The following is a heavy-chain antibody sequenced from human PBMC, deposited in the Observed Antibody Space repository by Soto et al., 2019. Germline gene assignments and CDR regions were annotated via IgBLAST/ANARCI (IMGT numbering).Heavy chain of an antibody. V-gene: IGHV4-59*01. Sequence: SETLSLTCTVSGGSISSYYWTWIRQPPGKGLEWIGYIYYSGSTNYNPSLKTRVTISLDTSKNQFSLKLTSVTAADTAVYYCAKGPRGEGYNPYYYYGLDVWGQGTTVTVSS. CDR2: IYYSGST. CDR1: GGSISSYY. CDR3: AKGPRGEGYNPYYYYGLDV. J-gene: IGHJ6*02. D-gene: IGHD1-1*01.